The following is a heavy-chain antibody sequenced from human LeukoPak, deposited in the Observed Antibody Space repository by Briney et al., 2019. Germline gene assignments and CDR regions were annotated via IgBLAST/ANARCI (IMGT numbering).Heavy chain of an antibody. Sequence: SVKVSCKASGGTFSSYAINWVRQAPGQGLEWMGRIIPIFDIANYAQKFQGRVTITADKSTSTAYMELSSLRSEDTAVYYCARVGAVAGTDYWGQGTLVTVSS. V-gene: IGHV1-69*04. CDR2: IIPIFDIA. CDR3: ARVGAVAGTDY. J-gene: IGHJ4*02. CDR1: GGTFSSYA. D-gene: IGHD6-19*01.